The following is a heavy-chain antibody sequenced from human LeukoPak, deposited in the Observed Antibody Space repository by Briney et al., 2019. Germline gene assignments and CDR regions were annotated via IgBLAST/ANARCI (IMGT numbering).Heavy chain of an antibody. CDR2: IKQDGSEK. Sequence: PGGSLRLSCAASGFTLSSYWMSWVRQAPGKGLEWVANIKQDGSEKYYVDSVKGRFTLSRDYPKNTLYLQMNSLRAEDTAVYFCAKYSGSYYYPPNWDSWGQGTLVTVSS. CDR1: GFTLSSYW. D-gene: IGHD1-26*01. CDR3: AKYSGSYYYPPNWDS. V-gene: IGHV3-7*03. J-gene: IGHJ4*02.